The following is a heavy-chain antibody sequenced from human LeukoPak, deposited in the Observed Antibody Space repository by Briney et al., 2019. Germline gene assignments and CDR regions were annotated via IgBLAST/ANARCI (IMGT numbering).Heavy chain of an antibody. Sequence: GGSLRLSCAASGFTFSSYWMSWVRQAPGKGLEWVANIKQDGSEKYYVGSVKGRFTISRDNAKNSLYLQMNSLRAEDTAVYYCASQITMVRGVKEYYFDYWGQGTLVNVSS. J-gene: IGHJ4*02. D-gene: IGHD3-10*01. CDR2: IKQDGSEK. CDR3: ASQITMVRGVKEYYFDY. CDR1: GFTFSSYW. V-gene: IGHV3-7*01.